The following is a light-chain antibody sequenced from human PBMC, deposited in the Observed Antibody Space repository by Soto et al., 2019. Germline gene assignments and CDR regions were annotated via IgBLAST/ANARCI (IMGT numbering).Light chain of an antibody. CDR3: QQYGSPLT. V-gene: IGKV3-20*01. CDR1: QSLRSS. Sequence: MTQSPDTLSVSLCERATLSCRASQSLRSSLAWHQQKPGQAPRLLIYGASSRATGIPDRFSGSGSGTDFTLTISRLGPEDFAVYYCQQYGSPLTFGGGTKVDIK. J-gene: IGKJ4*01. CDR2: GAS.